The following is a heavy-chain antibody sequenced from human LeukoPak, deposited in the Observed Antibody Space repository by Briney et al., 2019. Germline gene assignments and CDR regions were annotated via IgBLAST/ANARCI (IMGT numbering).Heavy chain of an antibody. J-gene: IGHJ4*02. CDR2: ISSSGSII. CDR1: GFTFSDYY. CDR3: ARVRGDSSSLDY. D-gene: IGHD6-13*01. Sequence: GGSLRLSCAVSGFTFSDYYMTWIRQAPGGGLEWVSYISSSGSIIYYADSVKGRFTISRDNAKNSLYLQMNSLRAEDTAVYYCARVRGDSSSLDYWGQGTLVTVSS. V-gene: IGHV3-11*01.